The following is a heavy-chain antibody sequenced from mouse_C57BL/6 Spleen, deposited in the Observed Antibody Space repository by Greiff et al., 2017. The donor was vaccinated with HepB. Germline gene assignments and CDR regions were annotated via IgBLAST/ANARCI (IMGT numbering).Heavy chain of an antibody. D-gene: IGHD1-1*01. CDR1: GFTFSDYY. Sequence: EVQLQESGGGLVQPGGSLKLSCAASGFTFSDYYMYWVRQTPEKRLEWVAYISNGGGSTYYPDTVKGRFTISRDNAKNTLYLQMSRLKSEDTAMYYGARYYYGSGFDYWGQGTTLTVSS. V-gene: IGHV5-12*01. CDR3: ARYYYGSGFDY. J-gene: IGHJ2*01. CDR2: ISNGGGST.